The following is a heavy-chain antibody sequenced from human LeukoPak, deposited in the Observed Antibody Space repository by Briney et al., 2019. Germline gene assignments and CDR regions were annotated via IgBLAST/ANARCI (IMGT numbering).Heavy chain of an antibody. V-gene: IGHV4-59*01. J-gene: IGHJ4*02. CDR2: IYYSGST. CDR1: GGSISSYY. Sequence: PSETLSLTCAVSGGSISSYYWSWIRQPPGKGLEWIGFIYYSGSTNYNPSLESRVTISVDTSKKQFSLKLRSVTAADTAVYYCARGSYYDYVWGSYRPSRFDYWGQGTLVTVSS. D-gene: IGHD3-16*02. CDR3: ARGSYYDYVWGSYRPSRFDY.